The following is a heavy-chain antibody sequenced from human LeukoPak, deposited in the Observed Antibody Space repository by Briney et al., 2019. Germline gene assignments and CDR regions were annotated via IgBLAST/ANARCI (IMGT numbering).Heavy chain of an antibody. D-gene: IGHD3-3*01. CDR1: GFTFSSYW. Sequence: GGSLRLSCAASGFTFSSYWMSWVRQAPGKGLEWVANIKQDGSEKYYVDPVKGRFTISRDNAKNSLYLLMNSLRAEDTAVYYCAREFRFLEWLPAPGYDYWGQGTLVTVSS. J-gene: IGHJ4*02. V-gene: IGHV3-7*01. CDR2: IKQDGSEK. CDR3: AREFRFLEWLPAPGYDY.